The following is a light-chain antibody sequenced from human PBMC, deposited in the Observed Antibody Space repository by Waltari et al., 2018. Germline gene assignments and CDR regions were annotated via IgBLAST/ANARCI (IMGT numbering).Light chain of an antibody. J-gene: IGKJ3*01. Sequence: DIQMTQFPSSLSASVGDRVTMTCRASQSITNYLSWYQHKLGEAPNLLVHDASTLVSGVPSRFNGSGSGTEFTLTISSLQPEDLATYYCLQTYSTLMFSFGPGTKVDL. V-gene: IGKV1-39*01. CDR1: QSITNY. CDR2: DAS. CDR3: LQTYSTLMFS.